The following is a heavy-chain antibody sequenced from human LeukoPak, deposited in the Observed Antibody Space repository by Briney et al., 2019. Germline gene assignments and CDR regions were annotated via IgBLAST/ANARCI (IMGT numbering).Heavy chain of an antibody. CDR1: GFTFSRHG. V-gene: IGHV3-23*01. J-gene: IGHJ4*02. CDR2: ISGSGDTT. CDR3: AREAPVDSSSWYREGYFDY. D-gene: IGHD6-13*01. Sequence: GGSLRLSCAASGFTFSRHGMNWVRQAPGKGLEWVSGISGSGDTTYYADSVKGRFTISRDNSKNTLYLQMNSLRAEDTAVYYCAREAPVDSSSWYREGYFDYWGQGTLVTVSS.